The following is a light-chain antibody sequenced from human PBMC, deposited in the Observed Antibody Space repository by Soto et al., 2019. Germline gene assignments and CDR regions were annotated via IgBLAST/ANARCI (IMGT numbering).Light chain of an antibody. CDR2: GVS. CDR3: SSYTGSSTSYV. V-gene: IGLV2-14*01. Sequence: QSALTQPASVSGSPGQSITISCSGTRSDIGSYNYVAWYQQFPGKTPKILIYGVSNRPSGVSSRFSGSKSGNTASLTISGLQAEDEADYYCSSYTGSSTSYVFGSGTKV. CDR1: RSDIGSYNY. J-gene: IGLJ1*01.